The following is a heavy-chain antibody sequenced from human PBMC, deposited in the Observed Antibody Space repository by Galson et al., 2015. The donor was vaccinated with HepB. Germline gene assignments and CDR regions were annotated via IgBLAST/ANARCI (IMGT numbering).Heavy chain of an antibody. D-gene: IGHD1-26*01. V-gene: IGHV1-18*04. J-gene: IGHJ4*02. CDR1: GYTFINYG. Sequence: SVKVSCKASGYTFINYGITWVRQAPGQGLEWMGWISGYNGSTNYAQNLQGRVTMTTDTSTSTAYMELRSLRSDDTAVYYCARDSSYTYWGQGSLVTVSP. CDR3: ARDSSYTY. CDR2: ISGYNGST.